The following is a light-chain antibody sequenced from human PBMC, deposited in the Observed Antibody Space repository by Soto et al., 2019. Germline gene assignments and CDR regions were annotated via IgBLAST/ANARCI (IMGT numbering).Light chain of an antibody. CDR2: LNSDGSH. Sequence: QLVLTQSPSASASLGASVKLTCTLSSGHSSYAIAWHQQQPEKGPRYLMKLNSDGSHSKGDGIPDRFSGSSSGAERYLTISSLQSEDEADYYCQTWGTGIPQVVFGGGTKVTVL. CDR1: SGHSSYA. V-gene: IGLV4-69*01. J-gene: IGLJ2*01. CDR3: QTWGTGIPQVV.